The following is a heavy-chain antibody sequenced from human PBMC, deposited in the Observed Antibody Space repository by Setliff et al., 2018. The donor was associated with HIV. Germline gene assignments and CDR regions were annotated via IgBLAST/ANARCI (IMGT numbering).Heavy chain of an antibody. CDR2: INPSGGST. J-gene: IGHJ4*02. CDR3: ARGMDYYDTSGYYLYYFDY. CDR1: GYTFTSYY. D-gene: IGHD3-22*01. V-gene: IGHV1-46*01. Sequence: ASVKVSCKASGYTFTSYYMHWVRQAPGQGLEWMGIINPSGGSTSYAQKFQGRVTMTRDTSISTAYMELSRLRSDDTAVYYCARGMDYYDTSGYYLYYFDYWGQGTLVTVSS.